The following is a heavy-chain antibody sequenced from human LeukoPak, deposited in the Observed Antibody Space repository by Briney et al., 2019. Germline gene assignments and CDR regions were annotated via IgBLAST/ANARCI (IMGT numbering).Heavy chain of an antibody. D-gene: IGHD3-10*01. J-gene: IGHJ4*02. CDR3: ARGRITPGRTVVRGVRLLFDY. Sequence: SETLSLTCTVSGGSISSGGYYWSWIRQPPGKGLEWIGEINHSGSTNYNPSLKSRVTISVDTSKNQFSLRLSSVTAADTAVYYCARGRITPGRTVVRGVRLLFDYWGQGTLVTVSS. V-gene: IGHV4-39*07. CDR1: GGSISSGGYY. CDR2: INHSGST.